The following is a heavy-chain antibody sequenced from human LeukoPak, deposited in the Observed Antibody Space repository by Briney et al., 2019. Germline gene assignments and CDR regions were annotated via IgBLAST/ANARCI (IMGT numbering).Heavy chain of an antibody. CDR1: GYSFTSYW. Sequence: GESLKISCKGSGYSFTSYWIGWVRQMPGKGLEWMGIIYPGDSDTRYSPSFQGQVTISADKSISTAYLQWSSLKASDTAMYYCASPSDYYDSSGYYDDAFDIWGQGTMVTVSP. CDR3: ASPSDYYDSSGYYDDAFDI. D-gene: IGHD3-22*01. J-gene: IGHJ3*02. V-gene: IGHV5-51*01. CDR2: IYPGDSDT.